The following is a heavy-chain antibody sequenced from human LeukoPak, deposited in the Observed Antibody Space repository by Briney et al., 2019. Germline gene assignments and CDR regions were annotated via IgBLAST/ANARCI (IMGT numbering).Heavy chain of an antibody. J-gene: IGHJ4*02. CDR3: ATIKRGSIYGYFDF. CDR2: LLDSVNT. V-gene: IGHV4-59*11. D-gene: IGHD5-18*01. Sequence: SETLSLTCTVSGGSISSHYWSWIRQPPGKGLEWIAYLLDSVNTKDNPSLSSRLTLSADTSKNQFSLRLSSVTAADTAVYYCATIKRGSIYGYFDFWGQGIKVTVSS. CDR1: GGSISSHY.